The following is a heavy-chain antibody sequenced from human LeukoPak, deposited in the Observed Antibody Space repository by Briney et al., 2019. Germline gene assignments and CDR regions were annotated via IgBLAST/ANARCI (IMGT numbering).Heavy chain of an antibody. CDR2: INHSGST. J-gene: IGHJ6*02. CDR3: ARGPRLPLRYFDWSSSPRGYGMDV. V-gene: IGHV4-34*01. CDR1: GGSFSGYY. D-gene: IGHD3-9*01. Sequence: SETLSLTCAVYGGSFSGYYWSWIRQPPGKGLEWIGEINHSGSTNYNPSLKSRVTISVDTSKNQFSLKLSSVTAADTAVYYCARGPRLPLRYFDWSSSPRGYGMDVWGQGTTVTVSS.